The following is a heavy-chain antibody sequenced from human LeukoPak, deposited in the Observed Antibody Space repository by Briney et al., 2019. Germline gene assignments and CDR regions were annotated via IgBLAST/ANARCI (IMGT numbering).Heavy chain of an antibody. J-gene: IGHJ4*02. CDR1: GGSFSGYY. Sequence: KPSETLSLTCAVYGGSFSGYYWSWIRRPPGKGLEWIGEINHSGSTNYNPPLKSRVTISVDTSKNQFSLNLTSVTAADTAVYYCARGPRVESYSSGWYVNYWGQGTLVTVSS. CDR2: INHSGST. CDR3: ARGPRVESYSSGWYVNY. D-gene: IGHD6-19*01. V-gene: IGHV4-34*01.